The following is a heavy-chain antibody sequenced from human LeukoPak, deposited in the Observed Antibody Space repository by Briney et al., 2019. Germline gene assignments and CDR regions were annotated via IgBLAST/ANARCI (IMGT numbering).Heavy chain of an antibody. D-gene: IGHD5-24*01. V-gene: IGHV4-59*08. J-gene: IGHJ3*02. Sequence: SETLSLTCTVSGGSISSYYGSWIRQPPGKGLEWIGYIYYSGSTNYNPSLKSRVTISVDTSKNQFSLKLSSVTAADTAVYYCARRGYSDAFDIWGQGTMVTVSS. CDR2: IYYSGST. CDR3: ARRGYSDAFDI. CDR1: GGSISSYY.